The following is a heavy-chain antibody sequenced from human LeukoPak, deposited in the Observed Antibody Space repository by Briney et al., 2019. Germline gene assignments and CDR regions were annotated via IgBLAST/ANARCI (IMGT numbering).Heavy chain of an antibody. CDR1: GGSISSYY. D-gene: IGHD4-23*01. V-gene: IGHV4-59*12. J-gene: IGHJ3*02. Sequence: SETLSLTCIVSGGSISSYYWSWIRQPPGKGLEWIGYIYYTGGTNYNPSLKSRVTISVDTSKNQFSLKLSSVTAADTAVYYCAGTIPIDYGGNSDAFDIWGQGTMVTVSS. CDR3: AGTIPIDYGGNSDAFDI. CDR2: IYYTGGT.